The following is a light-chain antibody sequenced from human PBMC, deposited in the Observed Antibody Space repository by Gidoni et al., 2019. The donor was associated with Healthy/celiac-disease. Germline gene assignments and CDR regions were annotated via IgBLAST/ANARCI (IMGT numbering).Light chain of an antibody. CDR3: PPRRPWPPSS. V-gene: IGKV3-11*01. J-gene: IGKJ2*04. Sequence: ESVATQSPATLDLSPGERATLSRRASQSVSSYLAWYQQKPGQASRLLISAAPNRATGIPARFRGRGSGTDFTLTISSLGPEAFAVYYCPPRRPWPPSSFGPGAPLEIK. CDR1: QSVSSY. CDR2: AAP.